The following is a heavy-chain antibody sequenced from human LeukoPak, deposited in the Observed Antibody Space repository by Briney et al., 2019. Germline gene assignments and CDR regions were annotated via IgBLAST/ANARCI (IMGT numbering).Heavy chain of an antibody. CDR3: ACPSGNHLYSFDY. CDR1: GYSISSGYY. V-gene: IGHV4-38-2*02. CDR2: INHSGST. D-gene: IGHD1-14*01. Sequence: SETLSLTCTVSGYSISSGYYWSWIRQPPGKGLEWIGEINHSGSTNYNPSLKSRVTISVDTSKNQFSLKLSSVTAADTAVYYCACPSGNHLYSFDYWGQGTLVTVSS. J-gene: IGHJ4*02.